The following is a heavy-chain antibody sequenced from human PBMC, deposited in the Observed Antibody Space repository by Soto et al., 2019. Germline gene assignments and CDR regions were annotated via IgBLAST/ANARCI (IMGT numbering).Heavy chain of an antibody. J-gene: IGHJ4*02. CDR3: ASVTFGGVVLAH. V-gene: IGHV4-4*02. Sequence: SETLSLTCAVSGGSISSSNWWSWVRQPPGKGLEWIGKIYHSGNTNYNPTLKRRVTISIDTSKKQISLNLTSVTDADTAVYYCASVTFGGVVLAHWGQGTLVTV. D-gene: IGHD3-16*01. CDR2: IYHSGNT. CDR1: GGSISSSNW.